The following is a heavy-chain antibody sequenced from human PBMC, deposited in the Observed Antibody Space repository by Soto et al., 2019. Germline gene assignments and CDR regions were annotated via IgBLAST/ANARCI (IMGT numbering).Heavy chain of an antibody. D-gene: IGHD1-26*01. Sequence: SVKVSCKASGGTFSSYAISWVRQAPGQGLEWMGGIIPIFGTANYAQKFQGRVTITADKSTSTTYMELSSLRSEDTAVYYCARGATNWYYYYGMDVWGQGTTVTVSS. CDR1: GGTFSSYA. CDR3: ARGATNWYYYYGMDV. J-gene: IGHJ6*02. V-gene: IGHV1-69*06. CDR2: IIPIFGTA.